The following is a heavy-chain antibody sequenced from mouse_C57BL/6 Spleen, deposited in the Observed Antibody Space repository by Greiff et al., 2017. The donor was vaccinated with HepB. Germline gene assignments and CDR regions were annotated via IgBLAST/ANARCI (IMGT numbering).Heavy chain of an antibody. CDR3: TRSAYYDYDVGAMDY. J-gene: IGHJ4*01. V-gene: IGHV1-5*01. D-gene: IGHD2-4*01. Sequence: EVQLQESGTVLARPGASVKMSCKTSGYTFTSYWMHWVNQRPGQGLEWIGAIYPGNSDTSYNQKFKGKAKLTAVTSASTAYMELSSLTNEDSAVYYCTRSAYYDYDVGAMDYWGQGTSVTVSS. CDR2: IYPGNSDT. CDR1: GYTFTSYW.